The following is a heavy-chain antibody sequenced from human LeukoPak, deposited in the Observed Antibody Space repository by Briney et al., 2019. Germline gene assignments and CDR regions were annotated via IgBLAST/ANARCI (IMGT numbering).Heavy chain of an antibody. Sequence: ASVKVSCEASGLTFTGVSYIHWVRQAPGQGPEWMGWINTNSGVTDYARKFQGRVTMTRDTSISTAYMELYRLTSDDTAMYYCTRDRLSKWFDPWGQGTLVTVSS. CDR2: INTNSGVT. V-gene: IGHV1-2*02. CDR3: TRDRLSKWFDP. CDR1: GLTFTGVSY. J-gene: IGHJ5*02. D-gene: IGHD5-12*01.